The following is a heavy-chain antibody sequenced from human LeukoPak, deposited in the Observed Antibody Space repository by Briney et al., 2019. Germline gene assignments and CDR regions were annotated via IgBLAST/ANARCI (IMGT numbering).Heavy chain of an antibody. CDR1: GFTFSSYW. D-gene: IGHD3-10*01. CDR2: INHNGNVN. V-gene: IGHV3-7*03. CDR3: ARVRYYGSRSLMFEY. Sequence: GGSLRLSCAASGFTFSSYWMNWARQAPGKGLEWVASINHNGNVNYYVDSVKGRFTISRDNAKNSLYLQMSNLRAEDTAVYYCARVRYYGSRSLMFEYWGQGTPVSVSS. J-gene: IGHJ4*02.